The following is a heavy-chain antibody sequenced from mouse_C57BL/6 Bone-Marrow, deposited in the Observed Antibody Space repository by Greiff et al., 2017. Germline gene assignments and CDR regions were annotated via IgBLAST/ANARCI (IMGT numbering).Heavy chain of an antibody. Sequence: QVQLKESGAELVRPGASVKMSCKASGYTFTSYNMHWVKQTPRQGLEWIGAIYPGNGDTSYKQKFKGKATLTVDKSSSTAYMQLSSLTTEDSAVYFCARWEAGYFDVWGTGTTVTVSS. CDR1: GYTFTSYN. D-gene: IGHD4-1*01. CDR3: ARWEAGYFDV. CDR2: IYPGNGDT. J-gene: IGHJ1*03. V-gene: IGHV1-12*01.